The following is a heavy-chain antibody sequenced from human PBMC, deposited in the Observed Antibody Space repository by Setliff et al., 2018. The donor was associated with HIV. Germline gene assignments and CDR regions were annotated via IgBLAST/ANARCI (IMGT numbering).Heavy chain of an antibody. Sequence: SLRLSCAASGFTFSGYEMNWVRQAPGKGLEWVAYISSGGTTMYYADSVKGRFTISRDNAKNSLSLQMSSLRAEDTAVYYCAIHFDTSGHYSPIDSWGQGTLVTVSS. V-gene: IGHV3-48*03. CDR3: AIHFDTSGHYSPIDS. CDR1: GFTFSGYE. J-gene: IGHJ4*02. D-gene: IGHD3-22*01. CDR2: ISSGGTTM.